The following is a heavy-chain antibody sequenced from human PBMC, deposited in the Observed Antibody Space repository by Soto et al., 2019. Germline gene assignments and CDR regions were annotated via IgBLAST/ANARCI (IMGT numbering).Heavy chain of an antibody. D-gene: IGHD3-10*01. CDR1: GGSFSGYY. CDR2: INHSGST. V-gene: IGHV4-34*01. CDR3: ARWFYYGSGSYYEYYYYGMDV. J-gene: IGHJ6*02. Sequence: SETLSLTCTVYGGSFSGYYWSWIRQPPGKGLEWIGEINHSGSTNYNPSLKSRVTISVDTSKNQFSLKLSSVTAADTAVYYCARWFYYGSGSYYEYYYYGMDVWGQGTTVTVSS.